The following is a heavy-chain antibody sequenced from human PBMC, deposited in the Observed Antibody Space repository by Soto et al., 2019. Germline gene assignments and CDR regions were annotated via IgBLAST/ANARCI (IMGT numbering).Heavy chain of an antibody. D-gene: IGHD5-18*01. V-gene: IGHV3-49*04. CDR1: GFTFDDSA. J-gene: IGHJ4*02. Sequence: EVQVVESGGGLVQPGQSLRLSCFASGFTFDDSAFSWVRQAPGKGLEWVGFIRTKTFGGTAEYAASVKGRFSISRDDSKSIAYLQMNSLKTEDTAVYYCIRDMKYSYYFEAGHWGQGTLVTVSS. CDR2: IRTKTFGGTA. CDR3: IRDMKYSYYFEAGH.